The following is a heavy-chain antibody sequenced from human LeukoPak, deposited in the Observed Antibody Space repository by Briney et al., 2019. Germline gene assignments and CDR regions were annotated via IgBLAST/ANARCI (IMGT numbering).Heavy chain of an antibody. CDR2: IIPILGIA. CDR3: ARDTGATTGYYYGMDV. V-gene: IGHV1-69*04. J-gene: IGHJ6*02. CDR1: GGTFSSYA. Sequence: ASVKASCKASGGTFSSYAISWVRQAPGQGLEWMGRIIPILGIANYAQKFQGRVTITADKSTSTAYMELSSLRSEDTAVYYCARDTGATTGYYYGMDVWGQGTTVTVSS. D-gene: IGHD4-17*01.